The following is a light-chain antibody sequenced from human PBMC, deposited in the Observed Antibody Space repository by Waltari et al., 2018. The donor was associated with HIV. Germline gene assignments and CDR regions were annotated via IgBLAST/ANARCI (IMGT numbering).Light chain of an antibody. V-gene: IGLV3-21*02. Sequence: SYVLTQPPSVLVAPGQTASITCRGYDLGSKSVHWYYQKSGQAPLLVVYDDSDRPSGIPARFSGSNSDNTATLNISRVAAGDEADYYCQVWDKTAACVFGGGTKLTVL. CDR1: DLGSKS. CDR2: DDS. CDR3: QVWDKTAACV. J-gene: IGLJ3*02.